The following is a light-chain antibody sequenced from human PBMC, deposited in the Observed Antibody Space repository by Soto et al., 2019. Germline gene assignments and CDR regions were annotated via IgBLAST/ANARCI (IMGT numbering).Light chain of an antibody. CDR2: EVR. V-gene: IGLV2-8*01. Sequence: QSALTQPASVSGSPGQSITISCTGTSSVVGGYNYVSWYQQHPGKAPKLMIYEVRERPSGVPDRFSGSKSGNTASLTVSGLQAEDEADYSCSSYASNNNLLFGGGTKVTVL. J-gene: IGLJ2*01. CDR3: SSYASNNNLL. CDR1: SSVVGGYNY.